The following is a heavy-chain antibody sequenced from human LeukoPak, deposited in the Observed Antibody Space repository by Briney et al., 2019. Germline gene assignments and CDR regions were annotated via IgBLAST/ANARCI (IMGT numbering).Heavy chain of an antibody. D-gene: IGHD6-19*01. CDR2: MNPNSGNT. J-gene: IGHJ4*02. CDR1: GYTFTSYD. Sequence: ASVKVSCKASGYTFTSYDINWVRQATGQGLEWMGWMNPNSGNTGYAQKFQGRVTMTRDTSISTAYMELSSLRSEDTAVYYCARGGRYSSGWYRFDYWGQGTLVTVSS. V-gene: IGHV1-8*01. CDR3: ARGGRYSSGWYRFDY.